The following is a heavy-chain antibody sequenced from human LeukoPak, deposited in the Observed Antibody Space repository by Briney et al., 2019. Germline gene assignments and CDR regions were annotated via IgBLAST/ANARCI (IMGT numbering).Heavy chain of an antibody. CDR1: GGSFSGYY. J-gene: IGHJ4*02. D-gene: IGHD5-12*01. CDR3: ARGGKWLRFPSGY. V-gene: IGHV4-34*01. Sequence: SETLSLTCAVYGGSFSGYYWSWIRQPPGKGLEWIGEINHSGSTNYNPSLKSRVTISVDTSKNQLSLKLSSVTATDTAVYYCARGGKWLRFPSGYWGRGTLVTVSS. CDR2: INHSGST.